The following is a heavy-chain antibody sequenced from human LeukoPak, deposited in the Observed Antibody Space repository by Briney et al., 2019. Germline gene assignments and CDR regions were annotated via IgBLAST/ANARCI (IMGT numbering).Heavy chain of an antibody. D-gene: IGHD3-22*01. CDR3: ARDLYYYDSGGPDY. J-gene: IGHJ4*02. V-gene: IGHV1-69*05. CDR2: IMPISGIA. Sequence: ASVKVSCKASGGTFSSYAISWVHQAPGQGLEWMGRIMPISGIANYAQKFQDRVTINTDESTSTVYMELNSLRSEDTAVYYCARDLYYYDSGGPDYWGQGTLVSVSS. CDR1: GGTFSSYA.